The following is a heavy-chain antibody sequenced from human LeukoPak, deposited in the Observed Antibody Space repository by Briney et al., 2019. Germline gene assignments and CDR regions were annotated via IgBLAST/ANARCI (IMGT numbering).Heavy chain of an antibody. V-gene: IGHV4-39*07. Sequence: PAETLSLTCTVSGVSISSSSYHWGWIRQPPGKGLEWIVSIYYSGRTYYNPSLKSRVAISVDTSKNQFSLKLSSVTAADTAVYYCARDHEQLVAYYYYYMDVWGKGTTVTVSS. CDR3: ARDHEQLVAYYYYYMDV. CDR2: IYYSGRT. CDR1: GVSISSSSYH. D-gene: IGHD6-6*01. J-gene: IGHJ6*03.